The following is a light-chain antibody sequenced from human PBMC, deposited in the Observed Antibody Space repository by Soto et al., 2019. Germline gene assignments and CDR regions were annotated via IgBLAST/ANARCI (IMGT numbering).Light chain of an antibody. CDR2: EVR. J-gene: IGLJ3*02. CDR3: SSYTASTSLV. Sequence: LAQPASVSGSPGQSITISCTGTSSDIGGYNYVSWYQQHPGKAPKLLIYEVRNRPSGVSDRFSGSKSGNTASLTISGLQTEDEADYYCSSYTASTSLVFGGGTKVTVL. V-gene: IGLV2-14*01. CDR1: SSDIGGYNY.